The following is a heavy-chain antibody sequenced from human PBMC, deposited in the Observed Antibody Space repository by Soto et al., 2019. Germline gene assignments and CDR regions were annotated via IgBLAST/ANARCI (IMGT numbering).Heavy chain of an antibody. D-gene: IGHD6-19*01. J-gene: IGHJ4*02. V-gene: IGHV6-1*01. CDR2: TYYRSNWRH. CDR1: GDSVSSNTAA. Sequence: SQTLSLTCAISGDSVSSNTAAWNLIRSSPSRGLEWLGRTYYRSNWRHDYAVSVKSRITVNSDTSRNHFSLQLNSVTPDDTAMYYCARGVAGSGFDLWGQGTLVTVSS. CDR3: ARGVAGSGFDL.